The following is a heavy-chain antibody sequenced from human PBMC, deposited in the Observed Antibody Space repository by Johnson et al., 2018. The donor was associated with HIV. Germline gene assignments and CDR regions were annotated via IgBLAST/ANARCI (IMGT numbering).Heavy chain of an antibody. CDR1: GFTVSSNY. D-gene: IGHD5-24*01. CDR3: AREMAWEDAFDI. CDR2: IYSCGST. J-gene: IGHJ3*02. Sequence: VQLVESGGGLMQPGGSLRLSYAASGFTVSSNYMSWVRQAPGKGLEWVSVIYSCGSTYYADSVKGRFTISRDNSKNTLYLQMNSLRAEDTAVYYGAREMAWEDAFDIWGQGTMVTVSS. V-gene: IGHV3-66*03.